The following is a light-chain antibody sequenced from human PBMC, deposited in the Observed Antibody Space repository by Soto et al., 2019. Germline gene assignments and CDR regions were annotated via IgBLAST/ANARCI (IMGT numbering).Light chain of an antibody. V-gene: IGLV2-14*01. CDR2: DVS. CDR1: SSEFGGYNY. J-gene: IGLJ1*01. CDR3: SSYTSSSTLGV. Sequence: TQPASVSGCPGQSVTISCTGNSSEFGGYNYVSWYQQHPGKAPKLMIYDVSNRPSGVSNRFSGSKSGNTASLTISGLQAEDEADYYCSSYTSSSTLGVFGTGTKVTVL.